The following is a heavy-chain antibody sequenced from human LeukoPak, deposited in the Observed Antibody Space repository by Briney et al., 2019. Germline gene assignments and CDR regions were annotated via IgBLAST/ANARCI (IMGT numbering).Heavy chain of an antibody. J-gene: IGHJ4*02. CDR1: GYIFTELS. CDR3: AREGEGGSGNDY. V-gene: IGHV1-24*01. CDR2: FNPEDGET. D-gene: IGHD2-21*01. Sequence: ASVKVSCKVSGYIFTELSMHWVRQAPGQGLEWMGGFNPEDGETFYAQKFQGRVNMTEDTSTDTAYMELSSLSYDDTAVYYCAREGEGGSGNDYWGQGTLVTVSS.